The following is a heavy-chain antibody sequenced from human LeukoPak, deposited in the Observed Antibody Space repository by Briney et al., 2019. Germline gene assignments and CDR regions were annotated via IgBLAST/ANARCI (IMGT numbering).Heavy chain of an antibody. J-gene: IGHJ3*02. CDR3: ARDVGRWLQLLAFDI. D-gene: IGHD5-24*01. CDR2: ISSSGSNI. V-gene: IGHV3-11*04. Sequence: GGSLRLSCAASGSTFSDYYMSWIRQAPGKGLEWVSYISSSGSNIYYADSVKGRFTISRDNAKNSLYLQMNSLRAEDTAVYYCARDVGRWLQLLAFDIWGQGTMVTVSS. CDR1: GSTFSDYY.